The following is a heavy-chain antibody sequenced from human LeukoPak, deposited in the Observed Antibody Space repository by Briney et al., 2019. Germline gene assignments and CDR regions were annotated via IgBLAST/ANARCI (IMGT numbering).Heavy chain of an antibody. D-gene: IGHD2-2*01. Sequence: PGGSLRLSCAASGFTFRSSWVHWVRQAPGKGLVWVSRINSDGTTTAYADSVKGRFTISRDNAKNTLYLQTNSLRAEDTAVYYCARGDAYALKYWGQGTLATVSS. CDR1: GFTFRSSW. J-gene: IGHJ4*02. V-gene: IGHV3-74*01. CDR3: ARGDAYALKY. CDR2: INSDGTTT.